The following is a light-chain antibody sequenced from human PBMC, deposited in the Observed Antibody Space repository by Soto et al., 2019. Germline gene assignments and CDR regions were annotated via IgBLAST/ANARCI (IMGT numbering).Light chain of an antibody. V-gene: IGKV1-5*01. Sequence: DIQMTQSPSTLSGPVGDRVTITCRASQTISSWLAWYQQKPGEAPKLLIYDASALPRGVPSRFSGSGSGTKFTLTIASLQPDDFATYYCQQYETCSGTFGPGTKVDIK. CDR1: QTISSW. CDR3: QQYETCSGT. CDR2: DAS. J-gene: IGKJ1*01.